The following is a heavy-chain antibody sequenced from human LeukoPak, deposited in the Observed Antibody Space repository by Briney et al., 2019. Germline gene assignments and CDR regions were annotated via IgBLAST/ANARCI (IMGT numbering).Heavy chain of an antibody. CDR3: ARDPNISTNWFNP. J-gene: IGHJ5*02. CDR2: FNPEDGER. D-gene: IGHD2/OR15-2a*01. V-gene: IGHV1-24*01. CDR1: GYTLTELS. Sequence: GASVKVSCKVSGYTLTELSMHWVRQAPGKGLEWMGAFNPEDGERTYAPKFHGRVTMTEDTSTDTAYVELISLTSEDTAVYYCARDPNISTNWFNPWGQGTLVTVSS.